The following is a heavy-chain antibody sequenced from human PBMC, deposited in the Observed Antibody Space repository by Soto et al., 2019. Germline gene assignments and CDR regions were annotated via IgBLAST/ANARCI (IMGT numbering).Heavy chain of an antibody. V-gene: IGHV1-2*02. Sequence: QVQLVQSGAEVKKPGASVKVSCKASGYPLTAKYLHWVRQAPGQGLEWMGWINPSSGGTKEDQKFRGRVTMTRDTSISAAYMELSRLTSDDTAVYYCAKGGSSWTEWFDPWGQGTLVTVSS. CDR1: GYPLTAKY. CDR2: INPSSGGT. D-gene: IGHD6-13*01. J-gene: IGHJ5*02. CDR3: AKGGSSWTEWFDP.